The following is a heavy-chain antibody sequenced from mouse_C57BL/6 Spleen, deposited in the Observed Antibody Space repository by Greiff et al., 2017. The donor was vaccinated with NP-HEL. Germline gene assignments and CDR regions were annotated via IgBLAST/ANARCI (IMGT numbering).Heavy chain of an antibody. D-gene: IGHD2-1*01. CDR2: IYPGDGDI. Sequence: QVQLKQSGPELVKPGASVKISCKASGYAFSSSWMNWVKQRPGKGLEWIGRIYPGDGDINYNGKFKGKATLTADKSSSTAYMQLSSLTSEDSAVYFCADYGNYFMDYWGQGTSVTVSS. CDR3: ADYGNYFMDY. J-gene: IGHJ4*01. V-gene: IGHV1-82*01. CDR1: GYAFSSSW.